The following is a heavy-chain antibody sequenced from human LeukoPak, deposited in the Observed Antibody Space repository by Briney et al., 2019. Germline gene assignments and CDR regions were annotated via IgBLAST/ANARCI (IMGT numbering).Heavy chain of an antibody. CDR3: ARDSRSQPLNAFDV. J-gene: IGHJ3*01. Sequence: SETLSLTCTVSVGSISSYNWGWVRQPAGKGLEWIGRIYTSGSTNYNPSLKSRVTMSVEKSKNQFSLKLSSVTAADTAVYYCARDSRSQPLNAFDVWGQGTMVTVSS. V-gene: IGHV4-4*07. CDR2: IYTSGST. D-gene: IGHD2-2*01. CDR1: VGSISSYN.